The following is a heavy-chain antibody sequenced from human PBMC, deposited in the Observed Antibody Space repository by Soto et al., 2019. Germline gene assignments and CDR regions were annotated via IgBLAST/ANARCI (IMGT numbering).Heavy chain of an antibody. CDR3: AKGSRRWLSAFDY. Sequence: EVQLLESGGGLVQPGGSLRLSCAASGFAFSSYAMSWVRQTPGKGLEWVSGISNNGGSTYYADSVKGRFTISSVNSNNTLYLQMSGLIAEDTAVYYCAKGSRRWLSAFDYWGQENLVTVSS. J-gene: IGHJ4*02. CDR2: ISNNGGST. V-gene: IGHV3-23*01. D-gene: IGHD6-19*01. CDR1: GFAFSSYA.